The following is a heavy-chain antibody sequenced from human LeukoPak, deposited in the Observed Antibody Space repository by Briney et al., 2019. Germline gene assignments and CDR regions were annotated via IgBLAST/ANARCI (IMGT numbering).Heavy chain of an antibody. CDR2: ISGSGGST. D-gene: IGHD2-15*01. CDR1: GFTFSSYT. CDR3: AKLFGIVVVVAAID. V-gene: IGHV3-23*01. J-gene: IGHJ4*02. Sequence: GGSLRLSCAASGFTFSSYTMSWVRQAPGKGLEWVSAISGSGGSTYYADSVKGRLTISRDNSKNTLYLQMNSLRAEDTAVYYCAKLFGIVVVVAAIDWGQGTLVTVSS.